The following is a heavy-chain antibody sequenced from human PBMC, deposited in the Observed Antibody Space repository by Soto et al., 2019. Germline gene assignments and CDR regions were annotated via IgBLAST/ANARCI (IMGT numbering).Heavy chain of an antibody. J-gene: IGHJ4*02. V-gene: IGHV3-23*01. CDR1: GFTFSSYA. D-gene: IGHD6-19*01. Sequence: EVQLLESGGGLVQPGGSLRLSCAASGFTFSSYAMSWVRQAPGKGLEWVSAISGSGRSTYYADSVKGRFTISRDNSKNTLYLQMNSLRAGDTAVYYCAKEGEHSSGWANFDYWGQGTLVTVSS. CDR3: AKEGEHSSGWANFDY. CDR2: ISGSGRST.